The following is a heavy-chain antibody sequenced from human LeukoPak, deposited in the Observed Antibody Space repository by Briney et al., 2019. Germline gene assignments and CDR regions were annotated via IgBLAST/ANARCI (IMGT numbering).Heavy chain of an antibody. CDR1: GGSISSYY. D-gene: IGHD3-22*01. CDR2: IYYSGTT. J-gene: IGHJ4*02. CDR3: ARFSSTGDSSGYYLDY. Sequence: SETLSLTCIVSGGSISSYYWSWIRQPPGKGLESIGYIYYSGTTYYNPSLKSRVTMSPDRSRNQFSLKLSSVTAADTAVYYCARFSSTGDSSGYYLDYWGQGALVTVSS. V-gene: IGHV4-59*01.